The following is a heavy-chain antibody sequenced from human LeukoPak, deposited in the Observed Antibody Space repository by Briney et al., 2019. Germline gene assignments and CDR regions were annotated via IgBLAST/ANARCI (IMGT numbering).Heavy chain of an antibody. Sequence: ASVKVSCKASGYTSTDYAVNWVRQAPGQGLEWMGWISAYSGNTNYAHKLQGRVTMTTDTSTSTAYMELRSLRSDDTAVYYCARHRSRMVRGGDWFDPWGQGTLVTVSS. CDR2: ISAYSGNT. CDR3: ARHRSRMVRGGDWFDP. V-gene: IGHV1-18*01. CDR1: GYTSTDYA. D-gene: IGHD3-10*01. J-gene: IGHJ5*02.